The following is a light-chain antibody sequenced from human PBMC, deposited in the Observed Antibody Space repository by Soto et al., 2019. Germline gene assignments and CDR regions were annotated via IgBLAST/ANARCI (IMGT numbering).Light chain of an antibody. CDR2: AAS. CDR3: QQYYSYPLT. CDR1: QGISSY. V-gene: IGKV1-8*01. J-gene: IGKJ2*01. Sequence: AIRMTQSPSSFSTSTGDRVTITCRASQGISSYSAWYQQKPGKAPKLLIYAASTLQSGVPSRFSGSGSGTAFTLTIRCLQSEDFATYYCQQYYSYPLTFCQGTKLEIK.